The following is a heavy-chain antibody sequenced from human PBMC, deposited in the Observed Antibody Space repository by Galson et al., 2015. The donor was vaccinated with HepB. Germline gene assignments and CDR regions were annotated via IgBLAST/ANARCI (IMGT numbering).Heavy chain of an antibody. CDR3: AKDMGGTRYGSSGYLRPSFDY. CDR1: GFTFDDYT. Sequence: SLRLSCAASGFTFDDYTMHWVRQAPGKGLEWVSLISWDGGSTYYADSVKGRFTISRDNSKNSLYLQMNSLRTEDTALYYCAKDMGGTRYGSSGYLRPSFDYWGQGTLVTVSS. CDR2: ISWDGGST. D-gene: IGHD3-22*01. J-gene: IGHJ4*02. V-gene: IGHV3-43*01.